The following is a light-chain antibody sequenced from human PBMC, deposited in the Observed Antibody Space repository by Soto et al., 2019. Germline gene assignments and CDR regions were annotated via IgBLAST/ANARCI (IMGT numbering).Light chain of an antibody. CDR3: CSYAGRSTYYV. V-gene: IGLV2-23*01. J-gene: IGLJ1*01. CDR1: SSDVGSYNL. Sequence: QSALTQPASVSGSPGQSITISCTGTSSDVGSYNLVSWYQQHPGKAPKLMIYEGSKRPSGVSNRFSGSKSGNTASLTISGLQAEDEADSYCCSYAGRSTYYVFGTGTKVTVL. CDR2: EGS.